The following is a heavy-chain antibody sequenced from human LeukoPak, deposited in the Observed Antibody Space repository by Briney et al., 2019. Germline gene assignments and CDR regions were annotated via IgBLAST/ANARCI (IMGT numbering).Heavy chain of an antibody. D-gene: IGHD3-22*01. CDR1: GYSFTTYS. CDR2: IYPGDSDT. CDR3: ARTYYYDSSGPPGY. Sequence: GESLKISCKGSGYSFTTYSIGWVRQMPGKGLEWMGIIYPGDSDTRYSPSFQGQVTISADKSISTAYLQWSSLKASDSAMYYCARTYYYDSSGPPGYWGQRSLVTVSS. J-gene: IGHJ4*02. V-gene: IGHV5-51*01.